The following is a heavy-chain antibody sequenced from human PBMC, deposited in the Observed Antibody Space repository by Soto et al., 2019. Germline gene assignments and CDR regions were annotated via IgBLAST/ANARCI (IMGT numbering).Heavy chain of an antibody. V-gene: IGHV3-74*01. D-gene: IGHD2-8*01. CDR1: GFTFSSYW. CDR2: INSDGSST. CDR3: ARGIGYCTKGVCFSTVGYFDY. Sequence: GGSLRLSCAASGFTFSSYWMHWVRQAPGKGLVWVSRINSDGSSTSYADSVKGRFTISRDNAKNTLYLQMNSLRAEDTAGYYCARGIGYCTKGVCFSTVGYFDYWGQGTLVTVSS. J-gene: IGHJ4*02.